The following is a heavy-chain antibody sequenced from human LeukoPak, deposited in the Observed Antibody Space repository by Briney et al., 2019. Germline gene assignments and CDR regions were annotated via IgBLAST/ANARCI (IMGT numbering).Heavy chain of an antibody. CDR2: INPNSGGT. D-gene: IGHD2-15*01. V-gene: IGHV1-2*02. Sequence: ASVKVSCKASGYTFTVYYMHWVRQAPGQGLEWMGWINPNSGGTNYAQKFQGRVTMTRDTSISTAYMELSRLRSDDTAVYYCARDGGYCSGGSCSNWFDPWGQGTLVTVSS. CDR3: ARDGGYCSGGSCSNWFDP. CDR1: GYTFTVYY. J-gene: IGHJ5*02.